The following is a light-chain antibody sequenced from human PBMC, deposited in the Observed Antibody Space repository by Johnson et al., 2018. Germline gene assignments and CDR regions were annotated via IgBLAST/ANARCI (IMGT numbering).Light chain of an antibody. CDR3: GTWDSMLTAWNV. V-gene: IGLV1-51*02. Sequence: QSVLTQPPSVSAAPGQKVTISCSGSSSNIGNNYVSWYQQLPATAPKLLIYENNKRPSGIPDRFSGSKSGTSATLGITGLQAGDEADYYCGTWDSMLTAWNVFGTGTKVTVL. CDR2: ENN. CDR1: SSNIGNNY. J-gene: IGLJ1*01.